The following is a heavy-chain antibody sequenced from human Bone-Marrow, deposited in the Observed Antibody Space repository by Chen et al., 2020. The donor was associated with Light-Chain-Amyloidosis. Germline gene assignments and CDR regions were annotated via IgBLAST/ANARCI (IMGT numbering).Heavy chain of an antibody. CDR2: IRYDGNTI. CDR3: AKDYDFWSGLLEY. J-gene: IGHJ4*02. V-gene: IGHV3-30*02. D-gene: IGHD3-3*01. Sequence: QVQLVESGGGVVQPGESLRLSCAASGFAFSSYAMHWVCQAPGEGLEWVAYIRYDGNTIYYADAVKGRFTISRDNSKNTLYLQMNSLRAEDTAVYYCAKDYDFWSGLLEYWGQGTLVTVSS. CDR1: GFAFSSYA.